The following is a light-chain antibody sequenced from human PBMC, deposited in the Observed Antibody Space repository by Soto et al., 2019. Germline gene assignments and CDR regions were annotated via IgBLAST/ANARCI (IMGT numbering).Light chain of an antibody. CDR2: QVS. J-gene: IGLJ1*01. Sequence: QSALTQPASVSGSPGQSITISCTGTSSDNGGYYYVSWYQHHPGKAPKLMIYQVSNRPSGVSNRFSGSKSGNTASLTISGLQAEDEADYYCTSYSSSSTFYVFGAGTKVTVL. V-gene: IGLV2-14*01. CDR3: TSYSSSSTFYV. CDR1: SSDNGGYYY.